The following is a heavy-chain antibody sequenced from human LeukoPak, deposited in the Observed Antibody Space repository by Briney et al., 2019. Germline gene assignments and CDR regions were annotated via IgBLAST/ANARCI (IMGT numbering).Heavy chain of an antibody. J-gene: IGHJ4*02. CDR1: GYTFTSYG. D-gene: IGHD6-13*01. CDR2: ISAYNGNT. V-gene: IGHV1-18*01. Sequence: GASVKVSCKASGYTFTSYGISWVRQAPGQGLEWMGWISAYNGNTNYAQKLQGRVTMTTDTSTSTAYMELRSLRSDDTAVYYCARDHFKLYSSSWYSGYWGQGTLVTVSS. CDR3: ARDHFKLYSSSWYSGY.